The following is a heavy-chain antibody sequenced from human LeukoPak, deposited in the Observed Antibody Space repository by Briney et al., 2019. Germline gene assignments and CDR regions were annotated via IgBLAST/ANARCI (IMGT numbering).Heavy chain of an antibody. V-gene: IGHV4-59*06. CDR3: ARDYTGYSPLDS. CDR1: GGSISSYH. D-gene: IGHD3-9*01. CDR2: IYSSGST. Sequence: SETLSLTCTVSGGSISSYHWSWIRQPPGQGLEWIGYIYSSGSTYYNPSLKSRVTISVDTSENPFSRKLSSLTAADPAVYYCARDYTGYSPLDSWGQGILVTVSS. J-gene: IGHJ4*02.